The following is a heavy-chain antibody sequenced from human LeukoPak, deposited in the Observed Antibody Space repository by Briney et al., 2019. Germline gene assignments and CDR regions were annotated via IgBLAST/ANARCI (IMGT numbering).Heavy chain of an antibody. Sequence: SQTLSLNSAISGDSVSSNSAAWNSIRQSPARGLEWLGRTYYRSKWYNDYAVSVKSRITINPDTSENHFSLQLNSVTPEDTAVYYCARGYGYYFDYWGQGTLVTVSS. CDR3: ARGYGYYFDY. V-gene: IGHV6-1*01. CDR1: GDSVSSNSAA. D-gene: IGHD5-18*01. J-gene: IGHJ4*02. CDR2: TYYRSKWYN.